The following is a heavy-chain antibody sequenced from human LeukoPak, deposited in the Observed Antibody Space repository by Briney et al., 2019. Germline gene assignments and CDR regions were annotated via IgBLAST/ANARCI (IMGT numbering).Heavy chain of an antibody. CDR3: AIDRYSSGWYTFDY. CDR2: ISSSSSYI. CDR1: GFTFSNFG. D-gene: IGHD6-19*01. V-gene: IGHV3-21*01. J-gene: IGHJ4*02. Sequence: GGSLRLSCAASGFTFSNFGINWVRQAPGKGREWVSSISSSSSYISYADSVKGRFTISRDNAKNSLDLQMNSLRAEDTAVYYCAIDRYSSGWYTFDYWGQGTLVTVSS.